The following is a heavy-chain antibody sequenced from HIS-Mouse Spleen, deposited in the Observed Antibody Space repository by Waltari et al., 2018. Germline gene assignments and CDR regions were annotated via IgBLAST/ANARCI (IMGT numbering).Heavy chain of an antibody. CDR3: AREIPYSSSWYDWYFDL. V-gene: IGHV4-39*07. CDR1: GSPIRSSSYY. J-gene: IGHJ2*01. CDR2: IYYSGST. Sequence: QLQLQESGPGLVKPSETLALTGTVSGSPIRSSSYYCGWIRQPPGKGLEWIGSIYYSGSTYYNPSLKSRVTISVDTSKNQFSLKLSSVTAADTAVYYCAREIPYSSSWYDWYFDLWGRGTLVTVSS. D-gene: IGHD6-13*01.